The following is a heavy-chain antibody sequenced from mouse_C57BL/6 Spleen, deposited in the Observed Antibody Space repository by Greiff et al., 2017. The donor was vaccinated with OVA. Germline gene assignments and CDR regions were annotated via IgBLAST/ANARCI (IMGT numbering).Heavy chain of an antibody. CDR2: INPNNGGT. V-gene: IGHV1-26*01. D-gene: IGHD1-1*01. J-gene: IGHJ2*01. CDR3: ASRPLYYGSSYEDDY. Sequence: VQLKQSGPELVKPGASVKISCKASGYTFTDYYMNWVKQSHGKSLEWIGDINPNNGGTSYNQKFKGKATLTVDTSSSTAYMELRSLTSEDSAVYYCASRPLYYGSSYEDDYWGQGTTLTVSS. CDR1: GYTFTDYY.